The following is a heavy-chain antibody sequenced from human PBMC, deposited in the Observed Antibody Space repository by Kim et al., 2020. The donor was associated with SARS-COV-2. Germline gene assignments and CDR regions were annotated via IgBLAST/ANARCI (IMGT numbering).Heavy chain of an antibody. D-gene: IGHD6-19*01. V-gene: IGHV3-23*01. Sequence: YAGSVKGRFTISRDNSKNTLYLQMNSRRADDTAVYYCAREVVAGAVFDYWGQGTLVTVSA. J-gene: IGHJ4*02. CDR3: AREVVAGAVFDY.